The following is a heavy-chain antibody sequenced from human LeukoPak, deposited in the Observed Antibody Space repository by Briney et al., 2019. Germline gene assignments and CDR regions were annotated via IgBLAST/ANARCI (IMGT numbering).Heavy chain of an antibody. CDR2: ISSGSRTI. Sequence: GGSLRLSCAASGFTFDDYAMHWVRQAPGKGLEWVSYISSGSRTIYYADSVKGRFTVSRDNAKNSLYLQMNSLRAGDTAVYYCARESITGHRDFDYWGQGTLVTVSS. V-gene: IGHV3-48*01. D-gene: IGHD1-20*01. J-gene: IGHJ4*02. CDR1: GFTFDDYA. CDR3: ARESITGHRDFDY.